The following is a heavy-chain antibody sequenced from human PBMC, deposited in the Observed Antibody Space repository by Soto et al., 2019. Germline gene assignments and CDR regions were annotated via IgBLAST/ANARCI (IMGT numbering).Heavy chain of an antibody. CDR2: IIPMFGTA. Sequence: QVQLVQSGAEVKKPESSVKVSCKAPGGTFSTYAISWVRQAPGQGLEWMGGIIPMFGTANYAQRFQDRVTMTADESTNTVYMELSSLRSEVTAVYFCASGIQLWLRRINNGYSGWGQGTLVTVSS. D-gene: IGHD5-18*01. J-gene: IGHJ4*02. CDR3: ASGIQLWLRRINNGYSG. CDR1: GGTFSTYA. V-gene: IGHV1-69*12.